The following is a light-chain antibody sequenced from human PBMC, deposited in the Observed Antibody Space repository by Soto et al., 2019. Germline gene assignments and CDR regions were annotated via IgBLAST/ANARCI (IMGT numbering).Light chain of an antibody. CDR1: QSVSNY. CDR3: QQSSNWPLT. J-gene: IGKJ5*01. CDR2: DTS. V-gene: IGKV3-11*01. Sequence: EIVLTQSPGTLSLSPGERATLSCRASQSVSNYLIWYQHKPGQAPRLLIYDTSNRATGIPARFSGSGSGTDFTLTISGLDPEDSAVYYCQQSSNWPLTFGQGTRLEIK.